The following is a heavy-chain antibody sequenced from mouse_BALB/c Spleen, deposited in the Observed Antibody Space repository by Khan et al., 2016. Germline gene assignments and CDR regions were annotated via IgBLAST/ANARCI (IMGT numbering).Heavy chain of an antibody. D-gene: IGHD1-1*01. Sequence: QIQLVQSGPELKKPGKTVKISCKASGYTFTNYGMNWVKQAPGKGLKWMGWINTYSGESTYDDDFKGRFAFSLETSANTAYLQINNLKNEDTATYFCARYRYYYGSSRYFDVWGAGTTVIVSS. CDR3: ARYRYYYGSSRYFDV. J-gene: IGHJ1*01. V-gene: IGHV9-3-1*01. CDR2: INTYSGES. CDR1: GYTFTNYG.